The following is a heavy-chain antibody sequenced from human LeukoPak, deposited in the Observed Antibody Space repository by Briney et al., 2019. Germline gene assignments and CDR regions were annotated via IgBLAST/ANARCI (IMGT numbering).Heavy chain of an antibody. J-gene: IGHJ4*02. CDR1: GGSFSGYY. V-gene: IGHV4-34*01. Sequence: SETLSLTCAVYGGSFSGYYWSWIRQPPGKGLEWIGEINHSGSTNYNPSLKSRVTISVDTSKNQFSPKLSSVTAADTAVYYCARGHYGGSWGFDYWGQGTLVTVSS. D-gene: IGHD4-17*01. CDR2: INHSGST. CDR3: ARGHYGGSWGFDY.